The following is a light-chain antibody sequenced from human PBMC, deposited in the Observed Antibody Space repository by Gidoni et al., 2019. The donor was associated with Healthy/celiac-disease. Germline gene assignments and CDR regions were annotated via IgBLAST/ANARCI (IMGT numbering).Light chain of an antibody. CDR2: AAS. CDR3: QQCYSTPFT. CDR1: QSISSY. Sequence: DIQMTQPPSSLSASVGDRVTITCRASQSISSYLNWYQQKPGKAPKLLIYAASSLQSGVPSRFSGSGSGTDFTLTISSLQPEDFATYYCQQCYSTPFTFGPGTKVDIK. V-gene: IGKV1-39*01. J-gene: IGKJ3*01.